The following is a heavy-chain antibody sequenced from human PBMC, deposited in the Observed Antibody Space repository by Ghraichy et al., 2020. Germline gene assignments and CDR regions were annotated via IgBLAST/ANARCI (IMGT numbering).Heavy chain of an antibody. J-gene: IGHJ4*02. CDR1: GFIFSNYA. CDR2: ISGSGSSST. Sequence: GGSLRLSCAASGFIFSNYAMSWVRQAPGKGLEWVSGISGSGSSSTYSADSVKGRFTISRDNSKNTLYLQVNSLRAEDTAVYYCATDLRGIAVRGNFDYWGQGTLVTVSS. D-gene: IGHD6-19*01. CDR3: ATDLRGIAVRGNFDY. V-gene: IGHV3-23*01.